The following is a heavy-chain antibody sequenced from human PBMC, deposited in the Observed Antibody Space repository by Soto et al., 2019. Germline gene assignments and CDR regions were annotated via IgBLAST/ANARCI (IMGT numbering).Heavy chain of an antibody. Sequence: SETLSLTCNVSGGSISNYYRTWVRQSPEKGLGWIGYMYYNGNINYNPSLKSRVTISIDTSKNQFSLTLKSVTAADTAVYYCASGGNWFDPWGQGVLVTVSS. D-gene: IGHD3-16*01. CDR1: GGSISNYY. CDR3: ASGGNWFDP. J-gene: IGHJ5*02. V-gene: IGHV4-59*01. CDR2: MYYNGNI.